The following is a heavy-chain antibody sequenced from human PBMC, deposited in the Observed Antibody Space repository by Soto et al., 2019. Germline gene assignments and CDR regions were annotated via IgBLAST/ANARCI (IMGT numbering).Heavy chain of an antibody. CDR3: ARVPPPPSGWNHYDFWSGTYELNFDY. J-gene: IGHJ4*02. Sequence: ASVKVSCKASGGTFSSYAISWVRQAPGQGLEWMGGIIPIFGTANYAQKFQGRVTITADESTSTAYMELSSLRSEDTAVYYCARVPPPPSGWNHYDFWSGTYELNFDYWGQGTLVTVSS. V-gene: IGHV1-69*13. CDR1: GGTFSSYA. D-gene: IGHD3-3*01. CDR2: IIPIFGTA.